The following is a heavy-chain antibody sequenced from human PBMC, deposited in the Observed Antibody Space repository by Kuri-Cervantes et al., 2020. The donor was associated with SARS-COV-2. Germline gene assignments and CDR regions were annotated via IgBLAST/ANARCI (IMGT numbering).Heavy chain of an antibody. D-gene: IGHD3-10*01. J-gene: IGHJ6*02. V-gene: IGHV3-74*01. CDR1: GFPFRSYS. CDR2: INSDGSST. Sequence: GESLKISCTTSGFPFRSYSMAWVRQAPGKGLVWVSRINSDGSSTSYADSVKGRFTISRDNAKNTLYLQMNSLRAEDTAVYYCARVPNYYGSGSYYNYYYYYGMDVWGQGTTVTVSS. CDR3: ARVPNYYGSGSYYNYYYYYGMDV.